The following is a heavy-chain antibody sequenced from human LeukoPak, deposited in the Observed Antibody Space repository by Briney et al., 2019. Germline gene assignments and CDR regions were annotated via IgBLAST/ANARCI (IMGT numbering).Heavy chain of an antibody. V-gene: IGHV1-46*01. CDR3: ARGPPKYSSGWYISGNDYYYYYMDV. J-gene: IGHJ6*03. CDR2: INPSGGST. D-gene: IGHD6-19*01. CDR1: GYTFTSYY. Sequence: ASVKVSCKASGYTFTSYYMHWVRQAPGQGLEWMGIINPSGGSTSYAQKFQGRVTMTRDTSTSTAYMELSSLRSEDTAVYYCARGPPKYSSGWYISGNDYYYYYMDVWGKGTTVTVSS.